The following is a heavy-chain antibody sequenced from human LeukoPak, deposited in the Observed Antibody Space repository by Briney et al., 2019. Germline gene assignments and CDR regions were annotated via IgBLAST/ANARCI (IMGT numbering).Heavy chain of an antibody. CDR1: GGTSSSYA. D-gene: IGHD2-2*02. V-gene: IGHV1-69*04. CDR2: IIPIFGIA. J-gene: IGHJ5*02. CDR3: AREDCSSTSCYTGWFDP. Sequence: ASVKVSCKASGGTSSSYAISWVRQAPGQGLEWMGRIIPIFGIANYAQKFQGRVTITADKSTSTAYMELSSLRSEDTAVYYCAREDCSSTSCYTGWFDPWGQGTLVTVSS.